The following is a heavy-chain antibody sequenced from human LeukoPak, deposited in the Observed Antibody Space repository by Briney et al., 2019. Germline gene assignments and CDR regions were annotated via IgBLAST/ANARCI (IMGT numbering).Heavy chain of an antibody. CDR3: ARGLGTHWFDP. V-gene: IGHV4-34*01. Sequence: SGTLSLTCAVYVGSFSGYYWSWIRQPPGKGREGIGEINHSGGTNYNPPLKRRGAISVATSKTQSSLKMSSVTAADTAVYYCARGLGTHWFDPWGQGTLVTVSS. CDR1: VGSFSGYY. J-gene: IGHJ5*02. CDR2: INHSGGT. D-gene: IGHD1-1*01.